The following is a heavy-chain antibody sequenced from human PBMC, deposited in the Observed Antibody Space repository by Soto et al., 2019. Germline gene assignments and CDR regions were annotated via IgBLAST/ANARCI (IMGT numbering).Heavy chain of an antibody. V-gene: IGHV4-59*08. CDR1: GGSISSYY. D-gene: IGHD3-16*01. J-gene: IGHJ4*02. CDR2: IYYSGST. CDR3: ARRYGGNFDY. Sequence: SETLSLTCTVSGGSISSYYWSWIRQPPGKGLEWIGYIYYSGSTNYNPSLRSRVTISVDTSKNQFSLKLSSVTATDTAVYYCARRYGGNFDYWGQGTLVTVSS.